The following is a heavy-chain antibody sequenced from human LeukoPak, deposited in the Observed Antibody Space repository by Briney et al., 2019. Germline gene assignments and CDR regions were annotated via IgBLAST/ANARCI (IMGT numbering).Heavy chain of an antibody. Sequence: GGSLRLSCAASGFTFSSYGMHWVRQAPGKGLEWVAVIWYDGSNKYYADSVKGRFTISRDNSKNTLYLQMNSLRAEDTAVYYCARERSSSWYVLGWFDPWGQGTLVTVSS. V-gene: IGHV3-33*01. J-gene: IGHJ5*02. D-gene: IGHD6-13*01. CDR2: IWYDGSNK. CDR1: GFTFSSYG. CDR3: ARERSSSWYVLGWFDP.